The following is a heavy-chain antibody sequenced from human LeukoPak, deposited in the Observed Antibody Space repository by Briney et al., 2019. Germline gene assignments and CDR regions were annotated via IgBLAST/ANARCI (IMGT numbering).Heavy chain of an antibody. CDR3: TRYSFVLSGYSNWFDS. CDR1: GGSLNSNDYY. V-gene: IGHV4-39*07. CDR2: MHHSGTT. D-gene: IGHD3-22*01. Sequence: PSETLSLTCTVSGGSLNSNDYYWGYIRQPPGKELKWIGYMHHSGTTYHNPSLESRVTISIDTSRNQFSLKLTSVTAADTAVYYCTRYSFVLSGYSNWFDSWGQGTLVTVSS. J-gene: IGHJ5*01.